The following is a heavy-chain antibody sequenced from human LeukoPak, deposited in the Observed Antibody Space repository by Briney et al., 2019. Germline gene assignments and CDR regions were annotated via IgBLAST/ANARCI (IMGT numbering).Heavy chain of an antibody. Sequence: GGSLRLSCAASGFTFSSYAMSWVRQAPGKGLEWVSVIYSAGNTFYTDSVKGRFTISRDNSKNMLYLQMNSLRAEDTAVYYCARETGERHIDYWGQGTLVTVSS. J-gene: IGHJ4*02. CDR1: GFTFSSYA. CDR3: ARETGERHIDY. V-gene: IGHV3-66*01. CDR2: IYSAGNT.